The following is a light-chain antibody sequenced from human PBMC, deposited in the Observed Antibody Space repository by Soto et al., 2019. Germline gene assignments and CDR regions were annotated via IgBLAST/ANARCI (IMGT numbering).Light chain of an antibody. Sequence: DIQMTQSPSTLSASVGERVTITCRASQSIRSWLAWYQQQPGKAPTLLLCDGSSLESGVPSRFSGSGSGTEFTLTISSLQPDDFATYYCQHFDSYPWTFCQGTKVEIK. CDR1: QSIRSW. CDR2: DGS. V-gene: IGKV1-5*01. J-gene: IGKJ1*01. CDR3: QHFDSYPWT.